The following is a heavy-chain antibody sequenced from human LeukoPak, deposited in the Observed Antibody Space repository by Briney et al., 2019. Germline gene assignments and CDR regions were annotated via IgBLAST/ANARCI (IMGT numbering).Heavy chain of an antibody. Sequence: PGGSLRLSCAASGFTFSSYAMSWVRQAPGKGLEWVSAISGSGGSTYYADSVKGRFTISRDNSKNTEYLQMNSLRAEDTAVYYCARDKFQRGDAFDIWGQGTMVTVSS. CDR3: ARDKFQRGDAFDI. J-gene: IGHJ3*02. D-gene: IGHD2-15*01. CDR1: GFTFSSYA. CDR2: ISGSGGST. V-gene: IGHV3-23*01.